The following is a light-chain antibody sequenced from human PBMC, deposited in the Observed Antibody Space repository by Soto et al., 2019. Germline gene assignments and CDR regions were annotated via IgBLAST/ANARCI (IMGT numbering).Light chain of an antibody. Sequence: QSALTQPASVSGSPGQSITISCTGTSSDVGTYNYVSWYQHRPGKAPKLRIYAVSCRPSGVSNRFSGSKSANTASLTISGLQAEDEADYYCTSYTTRNTQVFGGGTKRTVL. J-gene: IGLJ3*02. CDR3: TSYTTRNTQV. CDR1: SSDVGTYNY. V-gene: IGLV2-14*01. CDR2: AVS.